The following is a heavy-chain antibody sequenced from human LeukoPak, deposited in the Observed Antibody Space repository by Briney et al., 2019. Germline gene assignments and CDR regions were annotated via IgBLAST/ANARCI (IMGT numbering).Heavy chain of an antibody. CDR1: GVTFGTYG. J-gene: IGHJ6*03. CDR3: AKVLPLTFYYMDV. Sequence: GGSLRLSCVASGVTFGTYGLHWARQAPGKGLEWVAFIRFDGGDKYYADSVKGRFTVSRDNSKNTLYLQMNSLRIEDTAMYYCAKVLPLTFYYMDVWGKGTTVTVSS. V-gene: IGHV3-30*02. CDR2: IRFDGGDK. D-gene: IGHD4/OR15-4a*01.